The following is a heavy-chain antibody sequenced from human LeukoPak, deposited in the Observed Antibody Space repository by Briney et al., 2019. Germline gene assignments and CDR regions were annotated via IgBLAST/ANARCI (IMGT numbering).Heavy chain of an antibody. D-gene: IGHD3-3*01. Sequence: KPSETLSLTCTVSGGSISRSLYYWGWIRQPPGKGLEWIGTIYYSGSTYYNPSLRSRVTISVDTSKNQFSLKLSSVTAADTAVYYCARHHDFWSGYYSYFDYWGQGTLVTVSS. CDR3: ARHHDFWSGYYSYFDY. J-gene: IGHJ4*02. CDR2: IYYSGST. CDR1: GGSISRSLYY. V-gene: IGHV4-39*01.